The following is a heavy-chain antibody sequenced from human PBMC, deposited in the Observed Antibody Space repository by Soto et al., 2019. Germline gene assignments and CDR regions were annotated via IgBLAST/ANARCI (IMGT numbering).Heavy chain of an antibody. D-gene: IGHD5-18*01. CDR3: ARGADTAAGGFDY. J-gene: IGHJ4*02. CDR2: IYHSGST. Sequence: NPSETLSLTCAVSGGSISSGGYSWSWIRQPPGKGLEWIGYIYHSGSTYYNPSLKIRVTISVYRSKNQFSLKLSSVTAADSAVYYCARGADTAAGGFDYWGQGTLVTV. CDR1: GGSISSGGYS. V-gene: IGHV4-30-2*01.